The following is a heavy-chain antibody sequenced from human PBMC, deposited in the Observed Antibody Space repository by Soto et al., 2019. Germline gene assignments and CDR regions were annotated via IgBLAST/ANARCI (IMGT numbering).Heavy chain of an antibody. Sequence: EVQLLESGGGLVHPGVSLRLSCAASGLNFNDYAMIWVRQAPGMGLEWVSANSGSGANTYYADAVKGRFTISRDNTRDTLYLEMKSLRAEDTAIYYCAKVDFENWFFDLWVRGTLVTVSS. CDR1: GLNFNDYA. V-gene: IGHV3-23*01. CDR3: AKVDFENWFFDL. CDR2: NSGSGANT. J-gene: IGHJ2*01.